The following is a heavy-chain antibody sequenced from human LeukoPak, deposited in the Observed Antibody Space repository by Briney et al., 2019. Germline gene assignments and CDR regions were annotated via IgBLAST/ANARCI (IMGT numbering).Heavy chain of an antibody. CDR2: IYYSGST. CDR3: ARQRMTYYYDSSGYYTFDY. D-gene: IGHD3-22*01. Sequence: SETLSLTCTVSGGSISSYYWSWIRQPPGKGLEWIGYIYYSGSTNYNPSLKSRVTISVDTSKNQFSLKLSSVTAADTAVYYCARQRMTYYYDSSGYYTFDYWGQGTLVTVSS. CDR1: GGSISSYY. J-gene: IGHJ4*02. V-gene: IGHV4-59*08.